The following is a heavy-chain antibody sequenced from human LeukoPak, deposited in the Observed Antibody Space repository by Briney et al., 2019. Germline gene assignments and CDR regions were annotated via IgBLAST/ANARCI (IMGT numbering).Heavy chain of an antibody. CDR1: GFTFSSYW. CDR3: ARFPPNYDFWSGYPIRYYFDY. D-gene: IGHD3-3*01. Sequence: GGSLRLSCAASGFTFSSYWMSWVRQAPGKGLEWVANIKQDGSEKYYVDSVKGRFTISRDNAKNSLYLQMNSLRAEDTAVYYCARFPPNYDFWSGYPIRYYFDYWGQGTLVTVSS. J-gene: IGHJ4*02. CDR2: IKQDGSEK. V-gene: IGHV3-7*01.